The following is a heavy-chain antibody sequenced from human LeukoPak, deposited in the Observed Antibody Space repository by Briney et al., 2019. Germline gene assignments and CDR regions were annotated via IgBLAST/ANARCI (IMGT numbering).Heavy chain of an antibody. D-gene: IGHD3-3*01. CDR3: AWEGVGVVIPTEYYYYYGMDV. V-gene: IGHV1-69*13. CDR2: IIPIFGTA. Sequence: SVNVSCKASGGTFSSYAISWVRQAPGQGLEWMGGIIPIFGTANYAQKFQGRVTITADESTSTAYMELSSLRSEDTAVYYCAWEGVGVVIPTEYYYYYGMDVWGQGTTVTVSS. J-gene: IGHJ6*02. CDR1: GGTFSSYA.